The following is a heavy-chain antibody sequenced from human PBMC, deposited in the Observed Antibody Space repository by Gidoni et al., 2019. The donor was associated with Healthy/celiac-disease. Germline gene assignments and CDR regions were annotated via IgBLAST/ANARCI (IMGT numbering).Heavy chain of an antibody. CDR3: AKGGYTYYSDY. CDR2: IRGSGGST. CDR1: GFPFSSYA. V-gene: IGHV3-23*01. J-gene: IGHJ4*02. Sequence: EVQLLESGGGLVQPGGSLRLTCAASGFPFSSYAMSWGRQAPGKGLEWVSAIRGSGGSTYYADSVKGRFTISRDNSKNTLYLQMNSLRAEDTAVYYCAKGGYTYYSDYWGQGTLVTVSS. D-gene: IGHD5-12*01.